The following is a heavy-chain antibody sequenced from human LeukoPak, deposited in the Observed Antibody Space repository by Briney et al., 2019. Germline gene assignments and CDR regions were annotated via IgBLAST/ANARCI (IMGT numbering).Heavy chain of an antibody. D-gene: IGHD3-22*01. CDR1: GGSISSGGYY. CDR2: MSYSGST. J-gene: IGHJ4*02. CDR3: ARRAPDYYDSSGYLDY. Sequence: PSETLSLTCTVSGGSISSGGYYWSWIRQHPGKGLEWTGSMSYSGSTYYNPSLKSRLTISLDTSKNQFSLRLSSVTAADTAVYYCARRAPDYYDSSGYLDYWGQGTLVTVSS. V-gene: IGHV4-31*03.